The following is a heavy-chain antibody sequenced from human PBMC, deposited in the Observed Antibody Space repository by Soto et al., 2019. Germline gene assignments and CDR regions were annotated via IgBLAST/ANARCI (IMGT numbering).Heavy chain of an antibody. CDR1: GFTFSSYW. CDR2: IKQDGSEK. CDR3: AREVVRGVIGAPDAFDI. V-gene: IGHV3-7*05. Sequence: GGSLRLSCAASGFTFSSYWMSWVRQAPGKGLEWVANIKQDGSEKYYVDSVKGRFTISRDNAKNSLYLQMNSLRAEDTAVYYCAREVVRGVIGAPDAFDIWGQGTMVTVSS. J-gene: IGHJ3*02. D-gene: IGHD3-10*01.